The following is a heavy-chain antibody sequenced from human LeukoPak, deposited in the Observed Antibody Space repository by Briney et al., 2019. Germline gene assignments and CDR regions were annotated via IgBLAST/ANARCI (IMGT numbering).Heavy chain of an antibody. V-gene: IGHV3-33*01. Sequence: GSLRLSCAASGFTFSSYDMLWVRQAPGKGLEWVALIWYDGSNKYYADSVKGRFTISRDNSRNTLYLQMNSLRAEDTAVYYCARDRSGTFDYWGQGTLVTVSS. CDR1: GFTFSSYD. J-gene: IGHJ4*02. D-gene: IGHD2-15*01. CDR3: ARDRSGTFDY. CDR2: IWYDGSNK.